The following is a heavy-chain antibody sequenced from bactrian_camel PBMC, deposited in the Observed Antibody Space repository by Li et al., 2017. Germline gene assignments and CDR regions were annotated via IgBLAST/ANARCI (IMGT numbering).Heavy chain of an antibody. V-gene: IGHV3-2*01. J-gene: IGHJ4*01. CDR3: ATDALHGLNSPSN. CDR2: LYSDGSNR. D-gene: IGHD1*01. CDR1: GVTFTTYY. Sequence: HVQLVESGGDLVQPGGSLRLSCVASGVTFTTYYMAWVRQAPGKGLEWVSSLYSDGSNRYYAESVKGRFTISRDNAKNTVYLQMNNLKSEDTALYYCATDALHGLNSPSNWGQGTQVTVS.